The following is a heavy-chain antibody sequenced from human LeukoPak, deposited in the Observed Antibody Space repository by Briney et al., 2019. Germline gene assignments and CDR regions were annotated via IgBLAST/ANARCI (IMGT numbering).Heavy chain of an antibody. D-gene: IGHD6-13*01. Sequence: EGSLRLSCAASGFTFSNAWMSWVRQAPGKGPEWVGRIKSKTDGGTTDYAAPVKGRFTISRDDSKNTLYLQMNSLKTEDTAVYYCTFRIAAAGIDYWGQGTLVTVSS. CDR1: GFTFSNAW. CDR3: TFRIAAAGIDY. V-gene: IGHV3-15*01. J-gene: IGHJ4*02. CDR2: IKSKTDGGTT.